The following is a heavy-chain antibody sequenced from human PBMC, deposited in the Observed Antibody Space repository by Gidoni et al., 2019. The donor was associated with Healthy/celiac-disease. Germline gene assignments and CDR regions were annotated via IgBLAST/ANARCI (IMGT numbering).Heavy chain of an antibody. CDR1: VGSISRSSYY. D-gene: IGHD5-12*01. V-gene: IGHV4-39*01. CDR3: ARGDIVATIRSGGIDY. CDR2: IYYSGST. Sequence: QLQLQESGPGLVKPSETLSLPCTVSVGSISRSSYYWGWIRQPPGKGLEWIGSIYYSGSTYYNPSLKSRVTISVDTSKNQFSLKLSSVTAADTAVYYCARGDIVATIRSGGIDYWGQGTLVTVSS. J-gene: IGHJ4*02.